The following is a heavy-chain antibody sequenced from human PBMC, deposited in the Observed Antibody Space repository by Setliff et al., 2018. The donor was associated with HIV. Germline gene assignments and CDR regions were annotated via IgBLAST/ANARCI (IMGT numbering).Heavy chain of an antibody. Sequence: PGGSLRLSCAASGLTLSNTWMSWVRQAPGKGLEWVGRLKSKTDGGTTDYAAPVKGRFTISRDNAKRSLYLQMNRLKTDDTAFYYCATFADGPDSWGQGTLVTVSS. J-gene: IGHJ4*02. CDR3: ATFADGPDS. D-gene: IGHD3-3*01. V-gene: IGHV3-15*01. CDR2: LKSKTDGGTT. CDR1: GLTLSNTW.